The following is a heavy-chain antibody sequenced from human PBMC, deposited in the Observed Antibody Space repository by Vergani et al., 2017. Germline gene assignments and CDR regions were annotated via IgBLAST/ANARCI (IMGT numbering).Heavy chain of an antibody. J-gene: IGHJ4*02. CDR2: INPSGGST. Sequence: QVQLVQSGAEVKKPGASVKVSCKASGYTFTSYYMHWVRPAPGQGLEWMEIINPSGGSTSYAQKFQGRVTMTRDTSTSTVYMGLSSLRSEDTAVYYCASPGYSYGYSPLGYWGQGTLVTVSS. CDR3: ASPGYSYGYSPLGY. V-gene: IGHV1-46*03. D-gene: IGHD5-18*01. CDR1: GYTFTSYY.